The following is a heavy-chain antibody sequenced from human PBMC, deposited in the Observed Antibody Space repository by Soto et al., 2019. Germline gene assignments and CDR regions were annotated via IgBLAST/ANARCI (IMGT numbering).Heavy chain of an antibody. D-gene: IGHD3-3*01. Sequence: GGSLRLSCAASGFTFSSYAMSWVRQAPGKGLEWVSAISGSGGSTYYADSGKGRFTISRDNSKNTLYLQMTSLRAEDTAVYYCAKSDASPYYDFWSGYYTGGGTFDYWGQGTLVTVSS. CDR3: AKSDASPYYDFWSGYYTGGGTFDY. J-gene: IGHJ4*02. CDR1: GFTFSSYA. V-gene: IGHV3-23*01. CDR2: ISGSGGST.